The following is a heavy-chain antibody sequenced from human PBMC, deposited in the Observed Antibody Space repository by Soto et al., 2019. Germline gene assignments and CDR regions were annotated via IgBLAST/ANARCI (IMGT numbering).Heavy chain of an antibody. Sequence: QVQLVQSGAEVKKPGSSVKVSCKASGGTFSSYAISWVRQAPGQGLEWMGGIIPIFGTANYAQKFQGRVTITADESTSTAYMELSSLRSEDTAVYYCARNIGYCISPSCYVRGDYYYGMDVWGQGTTVTVSS. CDR3: ARNIGYCISPSCYVRGDYYYGMDV. CDR2: IIPIFGTA. CDR1: GGTFSSYA. J-gene: IGHJ6*02. V-gene: IGHV1-69*12. D-gene: IGHD2-2*03.